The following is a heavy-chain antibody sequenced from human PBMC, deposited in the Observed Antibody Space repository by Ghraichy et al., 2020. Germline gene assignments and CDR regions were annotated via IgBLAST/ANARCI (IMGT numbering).Heavy chain of an antibody. Sequence: SETLSLTCTVSGGSISSSGYYWGWIRQPPGKGLEWIGTIYYSGVTYYSPSLKSRVTMSVDSSKNQFSLRLGSVTAADTAMYFCARHVPYSSGWYPFDFWGQGPLVTVSS. CDR1: GGSISSSGYY. CDR2: IYYSGVT. J-gene: IGHJ4*02. V-gene: IGHV4-39*01. D-gene: IGHD6-19*01. CDR3: ARHVPYSSGWYPFDF.